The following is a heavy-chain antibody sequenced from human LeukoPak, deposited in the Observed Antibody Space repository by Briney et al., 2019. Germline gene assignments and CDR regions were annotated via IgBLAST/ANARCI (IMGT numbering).Heavy chain of an antibody. CDR1: GDSVSSNSAA. Sequence: SQTLSLTCAISGDSVSSNSAAWNWIRQSPSRGLEWLGRTYYRSKWYNDYAVSVKSRITINPDTSKNQFYLKLSSVTAADTAVYYCARAVGSFDWLPLFDSWGQGALVTVSS. CDR2: TYYRSKWYN. CDR3: ARAVGSFDWLPLFDS. J-gene: IGHJ4*02. D-gene: IGHD3-9*01. V-gene: IGHV6-1*01.